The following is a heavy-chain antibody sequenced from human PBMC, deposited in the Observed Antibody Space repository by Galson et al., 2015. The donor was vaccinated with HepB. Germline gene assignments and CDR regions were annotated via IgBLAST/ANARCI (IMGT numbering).Heavy chain of an antibody. CDR3: ARHDRSDIVVVPAADFDY. Sequence: SGAEVKKPGESLKISCKGSGYSFTSYWIGWVRQMPGKGLEWMGIIYPSDSDTRYSPSFQGQVTISADKSISTAYLQWSSLKASDTAMYYCARHDRSDIVVVPAADFDYWGQGTLVTVSS. D-gene: IGHD2-2*01. V-gene: IGHV5-51*01. CDR1: GYSFTSYW. J-gene: IGHJ4*02. CDR2: IYPSDSDT.